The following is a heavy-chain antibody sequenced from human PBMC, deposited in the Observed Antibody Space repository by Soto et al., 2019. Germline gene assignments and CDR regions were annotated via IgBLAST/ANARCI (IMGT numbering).Heavy chain of an antibody. V-gene: IGHV4-30-4*01. Sequence: QVRLQESGPGLVKPSETLSLTCSVSGGSISVGDYYWSWIRQPPGKGLEWIGYIYNNGYTDYNPSLKSGVSISVDTAKNQFYLRLSSGIAADTAVYYCARENCGGGDCSTIDYWGQGTLATVSS. CDR2: IYNNGYT. J-gene: IGHJ4*02. CDR1: GGSISVGDYY. CDR3: ARENCGGGDCSTIDY. D-gene: IGHD2-21*01.